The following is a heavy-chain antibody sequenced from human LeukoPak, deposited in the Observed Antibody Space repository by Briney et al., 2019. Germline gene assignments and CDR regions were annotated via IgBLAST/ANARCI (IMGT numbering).Heavy chain of an antibody. CDR2: INHSGST. CDR1: GGSFSGYY. D-gene: IGHD6-13*01. Sequence: SETLSLTCAVYGGSFSGYYWSWIRQPPGKGLEWIGEINHSGSTNYNPSLKSRVTISVDTSKNQFSLKLSSVTAADTAVYYCARDSSSSSYYYGMDVWGQGTTVTVSS. V-gene: IGHV4-34*01. J-gene: IGHJ6*02. CDR3: ARDSSSSSYYYGMDV.